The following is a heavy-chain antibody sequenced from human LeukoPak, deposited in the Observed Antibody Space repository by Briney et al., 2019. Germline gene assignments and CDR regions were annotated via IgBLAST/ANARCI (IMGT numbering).Heavy chain of an antibody. D-gene: IGHD2-2*01. CDR1: GFTFSSYS. CDR2: ISSSSSYI. CDR3: ARGIGEYQLLSYYYYGMDV. J-gene: IGHJ6*02. Sequence: GGSLRLSCAASGFTFSSYSMNWVRQAPGKGLEWVSSISSSSSYIYYADSVKGRFTISRDNAKNSLYLQMSSLRAEDTAVYYCARGIGEYQLLSYYYYGMDVWGQGTTVTVSS. V-gene: IGHV3-21*01.